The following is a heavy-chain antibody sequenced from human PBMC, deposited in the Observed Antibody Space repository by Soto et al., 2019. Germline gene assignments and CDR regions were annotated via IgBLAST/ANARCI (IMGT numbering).Heavy chain of an antibody. CDR1: GFTFSNHG. D-gene: IGHD6-19*01. J-gene: IGHJ4*02. V-gene: IGHV3-33*01. CDR3: ARESSSGRRDRIDY. CDR2: IWYDGTNR. Sequence: QVKLVESGGGVVQPGRSLRLSCAASGFTFSNHGMHWVRQAPGKGLEWVTVIWYDGTNRFYADSVKGRFTISRDISENTVFLQMNSPRAEDTAVYYCARESSSGRRDRIDYWGQGTLVTVSS.